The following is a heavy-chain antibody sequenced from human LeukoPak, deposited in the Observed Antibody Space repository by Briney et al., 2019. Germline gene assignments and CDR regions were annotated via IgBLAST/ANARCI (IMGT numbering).Heavy chain of an antibody. CDR1: GFTFSRYW. CDR2: IKQDGSEK. J-gene: IGHJ5*02. Sequence: PGGSLRLSCAASGFTFSRYWMSWVRQAPGKGPEWVANIKQDGSEKYYLDSVKGRFTISRDYAKNSLYLQMNSLRAEDTAVYYCARDKDPVFGVLNWFDPWGRGTLVTVSS. CDR3: ARDKDPVFGVLNWFDP. D-gene: IGHD3-3*01. V-gene: IGHV3-7*05.